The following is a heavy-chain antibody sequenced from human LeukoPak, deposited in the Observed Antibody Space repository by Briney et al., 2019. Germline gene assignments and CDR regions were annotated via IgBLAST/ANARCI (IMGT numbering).Heavy chain of an antibody. Sequence: SETLSLTCTVSGGSISSHYWSWIRQPAGKGLEWIGRIYTSGSTNYNPSLKSRVTMSVDTSKNQFSLKLSSVTAADTAVYYCARERGAAEASLVDYWGQGTLVTVSS. J-gene: IGHJ4*02. D-gene: IGHD1-26*01. CDR2: IYTSGST. V-gene: IGHV4-4*07. CDR1: GGSISSHY. CDR3: ARERGAAEASLVDY.